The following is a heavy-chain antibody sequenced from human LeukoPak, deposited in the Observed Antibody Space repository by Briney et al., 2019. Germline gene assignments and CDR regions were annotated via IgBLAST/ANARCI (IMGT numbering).Heavy chain of an antibody. CDR2: IYYSGST. CDR1: GGSISSYY. Sequence: SETLSLTCTVSGGSISSYYWSWIRQPPGKGREWNGYIYYSGSTNYNPSLKSRFPISVDTSKNQFSLKLSSVTAADTAVYYCARGDYDSSGYYPYYYYYGMDVWGQGTTVTVSS. V-gene: IGHV4-59*01. CDR3: ARGDYDSSGYYPYYYYYGMDV. D-gene: IGHD3-22*01. J-gene: IGHJ6*02.